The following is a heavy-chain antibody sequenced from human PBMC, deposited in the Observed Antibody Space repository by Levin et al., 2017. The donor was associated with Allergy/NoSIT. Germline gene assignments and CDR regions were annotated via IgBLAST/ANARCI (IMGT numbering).Heavy chain of an antibody. D-gene: IGHD3-10*01. CDR1: GFTFSSYS. J-gene: IGHJ4*02. V-gene: IGHV3-21*01. CDR2: ISSSSSYI. Sequence: PGGSLRLSCAASGFTFSSYSMNWVRQAPGKGLEWVSSISSSSSYIYYADSVKGRFTISRDNAKNSLYLQMNSLRAEDTAVYYCARNLVFGEFLFGYWGQGTLVTVSS. CDR3: ARNLVFGEFLFGY.